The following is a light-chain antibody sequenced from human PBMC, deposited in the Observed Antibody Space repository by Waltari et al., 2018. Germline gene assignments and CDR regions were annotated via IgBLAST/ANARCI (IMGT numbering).Light chain of an antibody. CDR3: QQRGNWPWT. CDR2: DAS. Sequence: EIVLTQSPDTLSLSQGERATLSCRASQSVRTYLAWYQQNPGQAPRLLIYDASNRATGVPARFSGSGSGTDFTLTISSLEPEDVVVYYCQQRGNWPWTFGQGTKVEIK. V-gene: IGKV3-11*01. CDR1: QSVRTY. J-gene: IGKJ1*01.